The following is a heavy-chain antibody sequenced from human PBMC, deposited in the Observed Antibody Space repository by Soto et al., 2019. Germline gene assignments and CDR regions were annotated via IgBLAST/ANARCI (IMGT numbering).Heavy chain of an antibody. J-gene: IGHJ6*02. V-gene: IGHV3-11*01. CDR3: AREEGYCSSTSCYGGYCMDV. CDR1: GFTFRDYD. D-gene: IGHD2-2*01. Sequence: GGSLRLSFAASGFTFRDYDMSWIRQSQGKGLEWVSYSSSSGSTIYYAASVKGGFTISRDNAKISLYLQRNSLRAEDTAVYYCAREEGYCSSTSCYGGYCMDVWGQGRTVTVSS. CDR2: SSSSGSTI.